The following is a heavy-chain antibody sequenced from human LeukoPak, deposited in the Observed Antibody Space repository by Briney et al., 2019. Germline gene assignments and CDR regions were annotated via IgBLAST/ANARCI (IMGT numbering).Heavy chain of an antibody. J-gene: IGHJ4*02. D-gene: IGHD6-13*01. CDR3: AREVPSGIAAAGLDY. V-gene: IGHV4-4*07. CDR2: IYTSGRT. Sequence: SETLYLTCSVPGGSISSYYWTWIRQPAGKGLEWIGRIYTSGRTYYKPSLKGRVTMSVDTSKNQFSQKLSSVTATDTAVYYCAREVPSGIAAAGLDYWGQGTLVTVSS. CDR1: GGSISSYY.